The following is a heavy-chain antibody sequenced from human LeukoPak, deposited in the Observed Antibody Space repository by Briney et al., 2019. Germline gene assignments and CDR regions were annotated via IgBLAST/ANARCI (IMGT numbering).Heavy chain of an antibody. Sequence: ASVKVSCKASGYTFTGYYMHWVRQAPGQGLEWMGRINPNSGGTNYAQKFQGRVTMNRDTSISTAYMELSRLRSDDTAVYYCARGRWPSGSTHLDYWGQGTLVTVSS. V-gene: IGHV1-2*06. J-gene: IGHJ4*02. CDR2: INPNSGGT. D-gene: IGHD5-24*01. CDR3: ARGRWPSGSTHLDY. CDR1: GYTFTGYY.